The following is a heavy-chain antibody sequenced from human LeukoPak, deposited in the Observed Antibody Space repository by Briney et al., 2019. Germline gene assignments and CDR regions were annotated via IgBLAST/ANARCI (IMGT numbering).Heavy chain of an antibody. CDR1: GGTFSSYA. Sequence: GVSVKVSCKASGGTFSSYAISWVRQAPGQGLEWMGGIIPIFDTPNYAQRFQGRVTITTDESTSTAYMELSSLRSEDTAMYYCARDLPDFSLRISSGGFDIWGQGTMVTVSS. D-gene: IGHD4-23*01. J-gene: IGHJ3*02. CDR3: ARDLPDFSLRISSGGFDI. V-gene: IGHV1-69*05. CDR2: IIPIFDTP.